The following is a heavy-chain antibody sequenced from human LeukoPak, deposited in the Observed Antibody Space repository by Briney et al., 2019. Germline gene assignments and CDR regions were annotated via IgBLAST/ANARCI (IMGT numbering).Heavy chain of an antibody. J-gene: IGHJ4*02. V-gene: IGHV1-8*03. CDR3: AREGSMTARPFVSIDY. CDR1: GYTFTSYD. CDR2: MNPNSGNT. Sequence: GASVKVSCKASGYTFTSYDINWVRQATGQGLEWMGWMNPNSGNTGYAQKFQGRVTITRNTSISTAYMELSSLRPEDTAVYYCAREGSMTARPFVSIDYWGQGTLVTVSS. D-gene: IGHD6-6*01.